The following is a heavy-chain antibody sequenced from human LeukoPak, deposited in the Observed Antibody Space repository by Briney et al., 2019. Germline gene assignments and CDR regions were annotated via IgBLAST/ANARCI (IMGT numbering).Heavy chain of an antibody. Sequence: GGSLRLSCAASGFTFSSYAMSWVRQAPGKGLEWVSAISGSGGRTYYADSVKGRFTISRDNSKNTLYLQMNSLRAEDTAVCYCAKAGILTGYYTNIFDYWGQGTLVTVSS. CDR1: GFTFSSYA. V-gene: IGHV3-23*01. CDR2: ISGSGGRT. D-gene: IGHD3-9*01. CDR3: AKAGILTGYYTNIFDY. J-gene: IGHJ4*02.